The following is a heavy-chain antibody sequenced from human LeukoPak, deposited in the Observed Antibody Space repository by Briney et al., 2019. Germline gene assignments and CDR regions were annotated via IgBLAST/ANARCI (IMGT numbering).Heavy chain of an antibody. Sequence: GGSLRLSCTASGLIFNNYGLVWVRQAPGKGLEWVSAISNDGGGTPYADFVKGRFTISRDNSKNTLFLQMNSLRAEDTALYYCAKGSSGYFFDLWGQGTLVTVSS. V-gene: IGHV3-23*01. CDR3: AKGSSGYFFDL. CDR2: ISNDGGGT. D-gene: IGHD3-22*01. J-gene: IGHJ4*02. CDR1: GLIFNNYG.